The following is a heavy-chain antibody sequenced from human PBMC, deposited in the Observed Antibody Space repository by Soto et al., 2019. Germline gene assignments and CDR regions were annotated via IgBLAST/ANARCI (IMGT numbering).Heavy chain of an antibody. CDR1: GGTFSSYA. CDR3: ARADSSGWANYYDYYGMDV. Sequence: QVPLVQSGAEVKKPGSSVKVSCKASGGTFSSYAISWVRQAPGQGLAWMGGIIPIFGTANYAQKFQGRVTITADESTSTAYMELSSLRSEDTAVYYCARADSSGWANYYDYYGMDVWGQGTTVTVSS. D-gene: IGHD6-19*01. CDR2: IIPIFGTA. J-gene: IGHJ6*02. V-gene: IGHV1-69*01.